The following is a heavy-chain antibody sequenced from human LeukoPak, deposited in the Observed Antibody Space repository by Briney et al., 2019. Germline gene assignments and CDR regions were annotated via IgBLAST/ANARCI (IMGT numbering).Heavy chain of an antibody. V-gene: IGHV3-74*01. J-gene: IGHJ6*02. CDR2: INTDASNT. CDR3: ANDKTFHMDV. D-gene: IGHD1-1*01. CDR1: GFTFSSYW. Sequence: GGSLRLSCAASGFTFSSYWMHWVRQVPGKGLVWVSRINTDASNTTYADSVKGRFTVSRDNAKNTLYLQMNSLRAEDTAVYYCANDKTFHMDVWGQGTTVTVSS.